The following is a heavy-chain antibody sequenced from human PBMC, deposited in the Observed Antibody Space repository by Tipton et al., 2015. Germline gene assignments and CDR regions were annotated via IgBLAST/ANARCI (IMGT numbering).Heavy chain of an antibody. D-gene: IGHD1-26*01. J-gene: IGHJ5*01. CDR3: ARSAMVGGQGLDS. CDR1: GASLSNHY. CDR2: IFSSATT. V-gene: IGHV4-59*11. Sequence: TLSLTCTVSGASLSNHYWTWVRQPPGKGLEWIGYIFSSATTTYNPSLKSRATISVDTSKSQISLTLSSVTAADTAVYFCARSAMVGGQGLDSWGHGVLVTVSS.